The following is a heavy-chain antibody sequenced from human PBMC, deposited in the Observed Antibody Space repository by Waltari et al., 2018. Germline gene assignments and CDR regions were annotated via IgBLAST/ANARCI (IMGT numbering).Heavy chain of an antibody. Sequence: QVQLVQSGAEVKKPGSSVKVSCKASGGTFSSYAISWVRQAPGKGLEWSGGISPIFGSANYAQKFQGSVPITADESTSTAYMELSSLRSEDTAVYYCARVAGYCSGGSCPVESFDYWGQGTLVTVSS. CDR3: ARVAGYCSGGSCPVESFDY. J-gene: IGHJ4*02. D-gene: IGHD2-15*01. V-gene: IGHV1-69*12. CDR1: GGTFSSYA. CDR2: ISPIFGSA.